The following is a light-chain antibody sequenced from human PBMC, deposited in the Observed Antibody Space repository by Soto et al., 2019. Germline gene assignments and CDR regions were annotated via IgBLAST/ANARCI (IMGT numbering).Light chain of an antibody. J-gene: IGLJ1*01. Sequence: QSALTQPRSVSGSPGQSVTISCTGTSSDVGGYNHVSWYQQNPGEAPKVMIFDVSKRPSGVPDRFSGSKSDNTASLTISGLQAEDEADYYCCSYAGSSAYVFGAGTKLPS. V-gene: IGLV2-11*01. CDR3: CSYAGSSAYV. CDR2: DVS. CDR1: SSDVGGYNH.